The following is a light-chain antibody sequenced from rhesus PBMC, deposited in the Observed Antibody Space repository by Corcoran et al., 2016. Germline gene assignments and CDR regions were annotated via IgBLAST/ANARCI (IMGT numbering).Light chain of an antibody. CDR1: QNIYSN. CDR2: AAS. Sequence: DIQMTQSPSALSASVGDRVTISCRASQNIYSNLAWYQQKPGKAPKLLIYAASSLQTWIPSRFSGRGSGTDFTLTISSLQPEDSASYYCQHYYDNPYSFGQGTKVEIK. J-gene: IGKJ2*01. V-gene: IGKV1S12*01. CDR3: QHYYDNPYS.